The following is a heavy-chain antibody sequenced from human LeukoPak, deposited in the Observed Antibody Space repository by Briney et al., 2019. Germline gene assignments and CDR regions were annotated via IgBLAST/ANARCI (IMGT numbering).Heavy chain of an antibody. D-gene: IGHD3-22*01. Sequence: GGSLRLSRAASGFTFSSYWMHWVRQAPGKGLVWASRINSDGSSTSYADSVKGRFTISRDNAKNTLYLQMNSLRAEDTAVYYCARFQVYYDSSGYYSFDYWGQGTLVTVSS. J-gene: IGHJ4*02. CDR2: INSDGSST. CDR1: GFTFSSYW. V-gene: IGHV3-74*01. CDR3: ARFQVYYDSSGYYSFDY.